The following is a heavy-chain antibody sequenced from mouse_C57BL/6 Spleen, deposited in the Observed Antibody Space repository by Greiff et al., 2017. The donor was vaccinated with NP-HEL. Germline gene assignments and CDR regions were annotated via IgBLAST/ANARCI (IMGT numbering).Heavy chain of an antibody. J-gene: IGHJ4*01. CDR2: IDPENGDT. CDR3: TTGYGSSTYYYAMDY. D-gene: IGHD1-1*01. CDR1: GFNIKDDY. Sequence: EVQLQQSGAELVRPGASVKLSCTASGFNIKDDYMHWVKQRPEQGLEWIGWIDPENGDTEYASKFQGQATITADTSSNTAYLQLSSLTSEDTAVYYCTTGYGSSTYYYAMDYWGQGTSVTVSS. V-gene: IGHV14-4*01.